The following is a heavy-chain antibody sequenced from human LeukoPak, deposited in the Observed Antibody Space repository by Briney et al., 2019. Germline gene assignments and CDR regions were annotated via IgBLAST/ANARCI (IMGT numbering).Heavy chain of an antibody. J-gene: IGHJ4*02. D-gene: IGHD3-10*01. CDR2: ISGSGGST. CDR1: GFTVSSNY. Sequence: GGSLRLSCAASGFTVSSNYMSWVRQAPGKGLEWVSAISGSGGSTYYADSVKGRFTISRDNSKNTLYLQMNSLRAEDTAVYYCAFNYGSGSYYRSAHFDYWGQGTLVTVSS. CDR3: AFNYGSGSYYRSAHFDY. V-gene: IGHV3-23*01.